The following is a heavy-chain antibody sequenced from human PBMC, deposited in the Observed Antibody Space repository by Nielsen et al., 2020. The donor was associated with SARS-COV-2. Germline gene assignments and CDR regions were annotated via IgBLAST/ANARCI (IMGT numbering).Heavy chain of an antibody. D-gene: IGHD4-17*01. J-gene: IGHJ4*02. CDR2: ISAYSDHT. V-gene: IGHV1-18*01. CDR3: ARALGDPPGH. Sequence: ASVKVSCKASGYTFSSHDITWVRQAPGQGLEWMGLISAYSDHTIYAQKFQGRVTITRDTSASTAYMELSSLRSEDTAVYYCARALGDPPGHWGQGTLVTVSS. CDR1: GYTFSSHD.